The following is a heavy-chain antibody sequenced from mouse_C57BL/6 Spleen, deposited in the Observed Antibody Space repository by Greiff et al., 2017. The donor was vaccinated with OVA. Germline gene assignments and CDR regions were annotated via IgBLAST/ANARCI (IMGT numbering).Heavy chain of an antibody. CDR2: IYPGDGDT. V-gene: IGHV1-82*01. CDR3: ARWTEGY. Sequence: VNVVESGPELVKPGASVKISCKASGYAFSSSWMNWVKQRPGKGLEWIGRIYPGDGDTNYNGKFKGKATLTADKSSSTAYMQLSSLTSEDSAVYFCARWTEGYWGQGTTLTVSS. CDR1: GYAFSSSW. J-gene: IGHJ2*01.